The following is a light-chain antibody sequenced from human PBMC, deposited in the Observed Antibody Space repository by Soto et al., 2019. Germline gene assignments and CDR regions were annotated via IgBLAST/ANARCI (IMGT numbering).Light chain of an antibody. J-gene: IGKJ3*01. Sequence: DIQMTQSPSSLSASVVDRVIITCRASQGMSNDLAWYQQKPGKVPNVLIYGASTLQSGVPSRFSGSGSGTDFTLTISSLQPEDVATYYCQKYDSAPFTFGPGTKVDIK. CDR3: QKYDSAPFT. CDR1: QGMSND. CDR2: GAS. V-gene: IGKV1-27*01.